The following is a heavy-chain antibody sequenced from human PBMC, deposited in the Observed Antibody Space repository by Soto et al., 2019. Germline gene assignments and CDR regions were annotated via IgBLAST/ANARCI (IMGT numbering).Heavy chain of an antibody. V-gene: IGHV3-9*01. CDR1: GFTFDDYA. CDR2: ISWNSGSI. D-gene: IGHD2-21*01. CDR3: AKENSAGLVDY. Sequence: SLRLSCAASGFTFDDYAMHWVRQAPGKGLEWVSGISWNSGSIGYADSVKGRFTISRDNAKNSLYLQMNSLRAEDTALYYCAKENSAGLVDYWGQGTLVTVSS. J-gene: IGHJ4*02.